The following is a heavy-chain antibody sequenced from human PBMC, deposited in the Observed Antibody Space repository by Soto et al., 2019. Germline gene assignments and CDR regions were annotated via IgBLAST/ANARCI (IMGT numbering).Heavy chain of an antibody. D-gene: IGHD6-19*01. Sequence: TFNSYWMSWVRQTPGQGLECVARINHDGSDKNYVDSVKGRFTISRDNAKNSLFLQMNSLRADDTAVYYCTTLSWDASDWHWGLGALVTVSS. CDR1: TFNSYW. CDR2: INHDGSDK. J-gene: IGHJ4*02. V-gene: IGHV3-7*03. CDR3: TTLSWDASDWH.